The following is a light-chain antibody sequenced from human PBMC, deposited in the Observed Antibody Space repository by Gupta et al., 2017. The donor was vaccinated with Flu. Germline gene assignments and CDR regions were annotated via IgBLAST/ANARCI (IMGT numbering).Light chain of an antibody. V-gene: IGKV1-39*01. J-gene: IGKJ3*01. Sequence: PSSLAASLGDRVTITCRADENISNYLSWYQQKPGKAPRLLISSASHLESGVPPRFRGSGSGTNFSLTIDSLQPDDFATYYCRQGVKTPLTFGHGTNVHIK. CDR1: ENISNY. CDR2: SAS. CDR3: RQGVKTPLT.